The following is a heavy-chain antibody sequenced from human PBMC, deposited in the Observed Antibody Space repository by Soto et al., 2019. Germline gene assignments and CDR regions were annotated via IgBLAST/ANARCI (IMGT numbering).Heavy chain of an antibody. CDR2: IIPILGIA. J-gene: IGHJ4*02. CDR1: GGTFSSYT. V-gene: IGHV1-69*02. CDR3: ARAQWSSGWYSDY. D-gene: IGHD6-19*01. Sequence: GASVKVSCKASGGTFSSYTISWVRQAPGQGLEWMGRIIPILGIANYAQKFQGRVTITADKSTSTAYMELSSLRSEDTAVYYCARAQWSSGWYSDYWGQGTLVTVS.